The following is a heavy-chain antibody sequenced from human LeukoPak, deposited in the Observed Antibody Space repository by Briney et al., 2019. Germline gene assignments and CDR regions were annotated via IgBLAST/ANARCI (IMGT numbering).Heavy chain of an antibody. CDR3: ARVIYSSSWAAWDY. V-gene: IGHV3-48*01. CDR1: GFTFSSYS. Sequence: GGSLRLSCAASGFTFSSYSMNWVRQAPGKGLEWVSYISSSSSTIYYADSVKGRFTISRDNAKNSLYLQMNSLRAEDTAVYYCARVIYSSSWAAWDYWGQGTLVTVSS. J-gene: IGHJ4*02. D-gene: IGHD6-13*01. CDR2: ISSSSSTI.